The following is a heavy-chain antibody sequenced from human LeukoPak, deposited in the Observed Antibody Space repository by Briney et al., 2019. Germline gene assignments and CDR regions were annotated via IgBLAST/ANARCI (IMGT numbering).Heavy chain of an antibody. J-gene: IGHJ4*02. CDR3: AKDPRRRRALEWLFRLLNYFDY. CDR2: ISGSGGST. CDR1: GFTFSSYA. V-gene: IGHV3-23*01. D-gene: IGHD3-3*01. Sequence: GGSLRLSCAASGFTFSSYAMSWVRQAPGKGLEWVSAISGSGGSTYYADSVKGRFTISRDNSKNTLYLQMNSLRAEDTAVYYCAKDPRRRRALEWLFRLLNYFDYWGQGTLVTVSS.